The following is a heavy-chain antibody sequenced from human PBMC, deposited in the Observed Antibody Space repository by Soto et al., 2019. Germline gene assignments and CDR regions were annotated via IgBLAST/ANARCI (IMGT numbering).Heavy chain of an antibody. Sequence: QVQLVESGGGVVQPGRSLRLSCAASGFTFSSYAMHWVRQAPGKGLEWVTVVSYDGSNKYYADSVQGRFTISRDNSKNTLFMQMNSLRAEDTAVYYCARAANQWLEPSSGYDAYDLWGQGTMVTVSS. CDR2: VSYDGSNK. J-gene: IGHJ3*01. V-gene: IGHV3-30-3*01. CDR1: GFTFSSYA. CDR3: ARAANQWLEPSSGYDAYDL. D-gene: IGHD6-19*01.